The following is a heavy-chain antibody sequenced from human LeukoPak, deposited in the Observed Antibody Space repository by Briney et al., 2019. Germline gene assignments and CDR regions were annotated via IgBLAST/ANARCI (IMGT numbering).Heavy chain of an antibody. CDR1: GFTFSSYG. D-gene: IGHD4-17*01. Sequence: GGSLRLSCAASGFTFSSYGMSWVRQAPGKGLEWVSYISSSGSTIYYADSVKGRFTISRDNAKNSLYLQMNSLRAEDTAVYYCARDHSTTVTTPYFDYWGQGTLVTVSS. V-gene: IGHV3-48*04. CDR3: ARDHSTTVTTPYFDY. J-gene: IGHJ4*02. CDR2: ISSSGSTI.